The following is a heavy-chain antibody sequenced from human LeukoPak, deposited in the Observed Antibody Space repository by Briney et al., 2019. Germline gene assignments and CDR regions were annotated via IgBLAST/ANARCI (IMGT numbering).Heavy chain of an antibody. V-gene: IGHV3-30*04. Sequence: PGGSLRLSCAASGFTFSSYAMHWVRQAPGKGLEWVAVISYDGSNEYYADSVKGRFTISRDNSKNTLYLQMNSLRAEDTAVYYCARDSGNYLDAFDIWGQGTMVTVSS. CDR2: ISYDGSNE. CDR1: GFTFSSYA. CDR3: ARDSGNYLDAFDI. J-gene: IGHJ3*02. D-gene: IGHD1-7*01.